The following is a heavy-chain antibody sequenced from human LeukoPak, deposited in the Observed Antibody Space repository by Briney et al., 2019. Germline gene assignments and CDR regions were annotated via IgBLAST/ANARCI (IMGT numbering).Heavy chain of an antibody. Sequence: PGGSLRLSCAASGFTFSRYWMGWVRQAPGKGLEWVANVKRDEREKYFHRSVEGRFTISRDNAKNSLYLQMNSLKTEDTAVYYCTTGTLYYDFWSGYYTGEGVSLDDYWGQGTLVTVSS. J-gene: IGHJ4*02. CDR1: GFTFSRYW. V-gene: IGHV3-7*03. CDR2: VKRDEREK. CDR3: TTGTLYYDFWSGYYTGEGVSLDDY. D-gene: IGHD3-3*01.